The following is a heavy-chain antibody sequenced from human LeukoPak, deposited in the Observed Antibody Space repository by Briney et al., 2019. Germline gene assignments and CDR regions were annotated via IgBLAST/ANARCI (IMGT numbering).Heavy chain of an antibody. J-gene: IGHJ5*02. Sequence: PGGSLRLSCAASGFTFSSYSMNWVRQAPGKGLEWVSSISSGTSYIYYADSVKGRFTISRDNAKNTLYLQMNSLRAEDTAVYYCASALYDILTGFYWFDPWGQGTLVTVSS. CDR1: GFTFSSYS. CDR3: ASALYDILTGFYWFDP. V-gene: IGHV3-21*01. CDR2: ISSGTSYI. D-gene: IGHD3-9*01.